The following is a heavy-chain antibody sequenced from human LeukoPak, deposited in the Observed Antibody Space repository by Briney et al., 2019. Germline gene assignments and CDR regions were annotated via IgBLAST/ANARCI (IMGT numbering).Heavy chain of an antibody. Sequence: GGSLRLSCAASGFTFSTYSMHWVRPAPGKGLEWVAAISYNGSNIYYADSVKGRFTISRDNSKNSLYLQMNILRAEDTAVYYCARSLATVTTVDYWGEGTLVAVSS. V-gene: IGHV3-30*03. CDR3: ARSLATVTTVDY. D-gene: IGHD4-17*01. CDR1: GFTFSTYS. J-gene: IGHJ4*02. CDR2: ISYNGSNI.